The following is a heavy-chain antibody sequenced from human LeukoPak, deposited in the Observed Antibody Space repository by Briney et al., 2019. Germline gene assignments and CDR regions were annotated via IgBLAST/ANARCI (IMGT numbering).Heavy chain of an antibody. CDR1: GFTLSDYW. CDR2: INSDGRSI. J-gene: IGHJ4*01. D-gene: IGHD3-9*01. Sequence: AGGSLRLSCAASGFTLSDYWMQWVRQAPGKGRVWVSRINSDGRSISYADSGKGRFTIARYNAKNTLYLQMNSLRGKDTAFYECASGTSGYGSFDYPGHGSLVPLSS. V-gene: IGHV3-74*01. CDR3: ASGTSGYGSFDY.